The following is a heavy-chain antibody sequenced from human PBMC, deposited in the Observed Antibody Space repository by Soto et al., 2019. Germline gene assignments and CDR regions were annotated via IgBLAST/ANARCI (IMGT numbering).Heavy chain of an antibody. V-gene: IGHV1-2*04. Sequence: ASVKVSSKASGYTFTGYYMHWVRQAPGQGLEWIGWINPNSGGTNYAQKFQGWVTMTRDTSISTAYMELSRLRSDDTAVYYCARGNDRLPAGYYYYYMDVWGKGTTVTVSS. CDR2: INPNSGGT. CDR1: GYTFTGYY. CDR3: ARGNDRLPAGYYYYYMDV. J-gene: IGHJ6*03. D-gene: IGHD3-9*01.